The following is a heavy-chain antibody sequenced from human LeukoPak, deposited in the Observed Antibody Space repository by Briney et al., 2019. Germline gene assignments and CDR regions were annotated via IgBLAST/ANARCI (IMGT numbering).Heavy chain of an antibody. Sequence: PGGSLRLSCAASGFTFDDYAMHWVRQVPGKGLEWVSGISWNSGSIGYADSVKGRFTISRDNAKNSLYLQMNSLRAEDTALYYCAKDSGSSFANWFDPWGQGTLVTVSS. V-gene: IGHV3-9*01. CDR2: ISWNSGSI. D-gene: IGHD1-26*01. CDR1: GFTFDDYA. CDR3: AKDSGSSFANWFDP. J-gene: IGHJ5*02.